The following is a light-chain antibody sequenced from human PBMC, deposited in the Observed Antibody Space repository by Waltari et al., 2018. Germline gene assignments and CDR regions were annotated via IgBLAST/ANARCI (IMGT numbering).Light chain of an antibody. CDR2: DDS. V-gene: IGLV3-21*02. Sequence: SYVLTQPPSVSVAPGQTARITCGGNTIGSTSVHWYQQKPGQAPLLVVYDDSDRPSGNPERFSGSNSGNTATLTISRVEVGDEADYYCQVWDSSSDHVVFGGGTKLTVL. J-gene: IGLJ2*01. CDR1: TIGSTS. CDR3: QVWDSSSDHVV.